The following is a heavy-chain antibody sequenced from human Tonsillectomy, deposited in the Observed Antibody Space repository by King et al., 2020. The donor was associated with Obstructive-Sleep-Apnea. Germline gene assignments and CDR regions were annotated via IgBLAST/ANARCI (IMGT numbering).Heavy chain of an antibody. CDR2: INPSGGSS. CDR3: ARDLGVGSSTNDAFDI. CDR1: GYTFTIYY. V-gene: IGHV1-46*01. D-gene: IGHD2-2*01. Sequence: QMQLVQSGAEVKKPGASVKVSCKASGYTFTIYYMHWVRQAPGQGLEWMGIINPSGGSSSYAQKFQGRVTMTRDTSTSTVYMELSSLRSEDTAVYYCARDLGVGSSTNDAFDIWGQGTIVTVSS. J-gene: IGHJ3*02.